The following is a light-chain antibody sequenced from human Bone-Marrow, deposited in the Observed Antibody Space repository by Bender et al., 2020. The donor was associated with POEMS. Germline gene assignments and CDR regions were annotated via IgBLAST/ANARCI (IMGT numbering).Light chain of an antibody. J-gene: IGLJ1*01. Sequence: SYELTQPPSVSVSPGQTASITCSGDKMGDKYACWYQQKSGQSPVLLIYQDTKRPSGIPERFSGSNSGNTATLTISGTQSLDEADYYCQVWDSTTGFDFGPGTKVTV. CDR1: KMGDKY. V-gene: IGLV3-1*01. CDR3: QVWDSTTGFD. CDR2: QDT.